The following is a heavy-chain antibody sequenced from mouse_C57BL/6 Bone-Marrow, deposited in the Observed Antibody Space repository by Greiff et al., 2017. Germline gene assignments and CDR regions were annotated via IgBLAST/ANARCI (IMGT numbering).Heavy chain of an antibody. Sequence: ATGGVDFSRYWMSWVRRAPGKGLEWIGEIHPDSSTINYAPSLKDKFIISRDNAKNTLYLQMSKVRSEDTALYYCARVGYDYDHLTFAYWGQGTLVTVSA. CDR1: GVDFSRYW. D-gene: IGHD2-4*01. J-gene: IGHJ3*01. CDR3: ARVGYDYDHLTFAY. V-gene: IGHV4-1*01. CDR2: IHPDSSTI.